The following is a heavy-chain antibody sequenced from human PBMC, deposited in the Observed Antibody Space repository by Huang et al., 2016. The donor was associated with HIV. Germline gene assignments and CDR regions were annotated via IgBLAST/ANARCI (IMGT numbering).Heavy chain of an antibody. V-gene: IGHV1-69*13. CDR2: ISPMFGTP. CDR3: ARGQLGSYGDYDVLY. Sequence: QVQLVQSGAEVKTPGSSVKVSCKASGGTFSKSALSWVRPAPGPGLEWMGGISPMFGTPNYARKVQGRVTITADDSTSTTYVEVSSLRSEDTALYYCARGQLGSYGDYDVLYWGQGTLVTVSS. D-gene: IGHD4-17*01. CDR1: GGTFSKSA. J-gene: IGHJ4*02.